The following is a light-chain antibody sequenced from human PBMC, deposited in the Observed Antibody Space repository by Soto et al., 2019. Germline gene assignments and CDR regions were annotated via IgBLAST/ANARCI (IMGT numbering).Light chain of an antibody. V-gene: IGLV2-14*01. Sequence: QSVLTQPPSASGSPGQSVTISCTGTSSDVGGYDYVSWYQQHPGKAPKLMIYEVSNRPSGVSHRFSGSKSGNTASLTISGLQAEDEADYYCSSYRTGGPFVFVTGNKGTVL. CDR3: SSYRTGGPFV. J-gene: IGLJ1*01. CDR2: EVS. CDR1: SSDVGGYDY.